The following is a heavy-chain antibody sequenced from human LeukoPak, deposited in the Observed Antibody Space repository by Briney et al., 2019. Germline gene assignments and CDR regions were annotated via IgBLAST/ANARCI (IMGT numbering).Heavy chain of an antibody. CDR2: IKEDGTVK. V-gene: IGHV3-7*03. CDR1: GFTFRSHW. J-gene: IGHJ4*02. CDR3: ARDSTWLLDY. Sequence: GGSLRLSCTASGFTFRSHWMTWVRQPPGKGLEWVANIKEDGTVKYYVDSVKGRFTISRDNTKNIMYLEMNSLRADDTAVYFCARDSTWLLDYWGQGTPITVSS. D-gene: IGHD6-19*01.